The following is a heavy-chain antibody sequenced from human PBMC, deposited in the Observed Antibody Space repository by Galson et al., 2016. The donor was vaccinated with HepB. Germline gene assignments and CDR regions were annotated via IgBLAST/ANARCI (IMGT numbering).Heavy chain of an antibody. CDR3: ARVLEGPYNWFDP. J-gene: IGHJ5*02. CDR2: IIPIFGTA. Sequence: SVKVSCKASGGTFSSYAISWVRQAPGQGLEWMGRIIPIFGTANYAQKFQGRATITADEYTGTAYMELSSLRSEDTAVYYCARVLEGPYNWFDPWGQGTLVTVSS. V-gene: IGHV1-69*13. CDR1: GGTFSSYA.